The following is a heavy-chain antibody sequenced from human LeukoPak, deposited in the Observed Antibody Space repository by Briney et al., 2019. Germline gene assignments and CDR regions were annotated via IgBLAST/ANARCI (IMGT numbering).Heavy chain of an antibody. Sequence: GASVKVSCKASGYTFTSYGINWVRQAPGQGLEWMGWISAYNGNTNYAQKLQGRVTMTTDTSTSTAYMELRSLRSDDTAVYYCARARYFDWLLGDAFDIWGQGTMVTVSS. J-gene: IGHJ3*02. CDR1: GYTFTSYG. V-gene: IGHV1-18*01. CDR2: ISAYNGNT. D-gene: IGHD3-9*01. CDR3: ARARYFDWLLGDAFDI.